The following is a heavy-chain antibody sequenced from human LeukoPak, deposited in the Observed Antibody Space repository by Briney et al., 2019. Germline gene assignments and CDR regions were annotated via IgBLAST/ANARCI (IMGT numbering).Heavy chain of an antibody. V-gene: IGHV3-33*08. D-gene: IGHD2-2*01. J-gene: IGHJ4*02. Sequence: GGSLRLSCAASGFTFSSYGMHWVRQAPGKGLEWVAVIWYDGSNKYYADSVKGRFTISRDNSKNTLYLQMNSLRAEDTAVYYCARAYRVVVPAARFAVTKLPPDYWGQGTLVTVSS. CDR3: ARAYRVVVPAARFAVTKLPPDY. CDR1: GFTFSSYG. CDR2: IWYDGSNK.